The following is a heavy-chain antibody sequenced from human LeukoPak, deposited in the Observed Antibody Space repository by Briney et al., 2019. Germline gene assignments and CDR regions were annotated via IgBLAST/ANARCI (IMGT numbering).Heavy chain of an antibody. CDR3: ARGYYDILTVYYKAHYFDY. D-gene: IGHD3-9*01. V-gene: IGHV3-7*03. CDR1: GSTFSSYW. J-gene: IGHJ4*02. Sequence: GGSLRLSCAASGSTFSSYWMSWVRQAPGKGLEWVANIKQDGSEKYYVDSVKGRFTISRDNAKNSLYLQMNSLRAEDTAVYYCARGYYDILTVYYKAHYFDYWGQGTLVTVSS. CDR2: IKQDGSEK.